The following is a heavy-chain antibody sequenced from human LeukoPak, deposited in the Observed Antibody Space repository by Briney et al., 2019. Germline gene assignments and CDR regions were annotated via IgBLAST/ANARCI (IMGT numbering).Heavy chain of an antibody. CDR2: IRFDGKNQ. D-gene: IGHD3-22*01. CDR3: AKDLYYDGNDWDY. J-gene: IGHJ4*02. V-gene: IGHV3-30*02. Sequence: GESLRLSCAASGITLSRYSMHWVRQAPGKGLEWVSFIRFDGKNQYCGDFVKGRFTISRDNAKNILYLQMNSLRPDDTAVYYCAKDLYYDGNDWDYWGQGTLVTVSS. CDR1: GITLSRYS.